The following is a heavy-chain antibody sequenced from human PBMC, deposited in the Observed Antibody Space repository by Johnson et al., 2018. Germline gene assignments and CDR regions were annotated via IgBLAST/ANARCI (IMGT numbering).Heavy chain of an antibody. Sequence: QVQLVESGGGVVQPGRSLRLSCAASGFTFSNYGIHWVRQAPGKGLEWVAVLSYDGSNEYYADSVKGRYTISRDNSKNTLYLQMDSRRAEDTAVYYCAKDRCLLGTRDAFDIWGQGTMVTVSS. CDR1: GFTFSNYG. J-gene: IGHJ3*02. D-gene: IGHD3-22*01. CDR2: LSYDGSNE. CDR3: AKDRCLLGTRDAFDI. V-gene: IGHV3-30*18.